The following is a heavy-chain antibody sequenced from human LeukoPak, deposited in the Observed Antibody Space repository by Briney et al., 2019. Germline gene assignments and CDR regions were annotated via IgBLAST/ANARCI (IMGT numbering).Heavy chain of an antibody. CDR2: ISSSGSTI. D-gene: IGHD5-18*01. CDR3: ARGGRYSYPRWYFDY. Sequence: GGSLRLSCAASGFTFSSYEMNWVRQAPGKGLEWVSYISSSGSTIYYADSVKGRFTISRDNAKNSLYLQMNSLRAEDTAVYYCARGGRYSYPRWYFDYWGQGTLVTVSS. V-gene: IGHV3-48*03. J-gene: IGHJ4*02. CDR1: GFTFSSYE.